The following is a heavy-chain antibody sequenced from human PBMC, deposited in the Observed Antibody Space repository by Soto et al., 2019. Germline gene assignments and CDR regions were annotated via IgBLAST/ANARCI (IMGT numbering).Heavy chain of an antibody. CDR3: ARDTDYGSGSLDY. J-gene: IGHJ4*02. Sequence: EVQLVESGGGLVQPGGSLRLSCAASGFTVSSNFMNWVRQAPGKGLEWVSVIYSGGNTYYADSVKGRFTISRHNSKNTLYLQINSLRVEDSAVYYCARDTDYGSGSLDYWGQGTLVIVSS. CDR2: IYSGGNT. CDR1: GFTVSSNF. V-gene: IGHV3-53*04. D-gene: IGHD3-10*01.